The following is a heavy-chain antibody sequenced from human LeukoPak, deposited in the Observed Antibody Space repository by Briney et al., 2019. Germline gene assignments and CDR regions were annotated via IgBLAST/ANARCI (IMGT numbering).Heavy chain of an antibody. Sequence: ASVKVSCKASGYTFTSYYMHWVRQAPGQGLEWMGIINPSGGSTSYAQKFQGRVTMTRDMSTSTVYMELSSLRSEDTAVYYCARALWSIAAAGMRNMWAFDIWGQGTMVTVSS. CDR3: ARALWSIAAAGMRNMWAFDI. CDR1: GYTFTSYY. V-gene: IGHV1-46*01. CDR2: INPSGGST. J-gene: IGHJ3*02. D-gene: IGHD6-13*01.